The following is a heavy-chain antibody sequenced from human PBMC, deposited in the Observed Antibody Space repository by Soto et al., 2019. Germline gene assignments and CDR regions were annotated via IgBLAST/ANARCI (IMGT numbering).Heavy chain of an antibody. Sequence: QVQLVQSGAEVKKPGSSVKVSCKASGGTFSSYTISWVRQAPGQGLEWMGRIIPILGIANYAQKFQGIVTITEEKYTRTAYMELSSLRSEDTAVYYCERAGAHYGMDVWGQGTTVTVSS. V-gene: IGHV1-69*02. CDR3: ERAGAHYGMDV. J-gene: IGHJ6*02. D-gene: IGHD1-26*01. CDR1: GGTFSSYT. CDR2: IIPILGIA.